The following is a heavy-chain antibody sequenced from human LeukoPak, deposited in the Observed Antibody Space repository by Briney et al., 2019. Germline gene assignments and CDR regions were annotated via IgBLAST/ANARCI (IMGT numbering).Heavy chain of an antibody. Sequence: SETLSLTCAVYGGSFSGYYWSWIRQPPGKGLEWIGEINHGGSTNYNPSLKSRVTIPVDTSKNQFSLKLSSVTAADTAVYYCAELGIAMIGGVWGKGTTVTISS. J-gene: IGHJ6*04. V-gene: IGHV4-34*01. CDR2: INHGGST. D-gene: IGHD3-10*02. CDR3: AELGIAMIGGV. CDR1: GGSFSGYY.